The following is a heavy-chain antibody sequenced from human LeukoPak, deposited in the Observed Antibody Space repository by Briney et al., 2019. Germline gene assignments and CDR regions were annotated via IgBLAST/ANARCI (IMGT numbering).Heavy chain of an antibody. V-gene: IGHV4-39*07. Sequence: PSETLSLTCTVSGGSFSSGSYYWGWIRQPPGKGLEWVGCIYYSGSTNYNPSLKSRVTISVDTSKNQFSLKLSSVTAADTAVYYWARAHRNYSSGWHFYYSSYMDVWGKGSTVTV. CDR2: IYYSGST. CDR1: GGSFSSGSYY. J-gene: IGHJ6*03. D-gene: IGHD6-19*01. CDR3: ARAHRNYSSGWHFYYSSYMDV.